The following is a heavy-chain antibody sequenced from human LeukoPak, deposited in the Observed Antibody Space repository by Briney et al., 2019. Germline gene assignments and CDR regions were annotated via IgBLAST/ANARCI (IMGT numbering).Heavy chain of an antibody. CDR3: ARASSGYPDY. J-gene: IGHJ4*02. V-gene: IGHV3-66*01. Sequence: GGSLRLSCAASGFTVSSNYMSRVRQAPGKGLEWVSVIYSGGSTYYADSVKGRFTISRDNSKNTLYLQMNSLRAEDTAVYYCARASSGYPDYWGQGTLVTVSS. D-gene: IGHD3-22*01. CDR2: IYSGGST. CDR1: GFTVSSNY.